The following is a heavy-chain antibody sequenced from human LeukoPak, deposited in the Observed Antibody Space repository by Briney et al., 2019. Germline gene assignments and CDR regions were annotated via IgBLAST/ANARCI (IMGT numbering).Heavy chain of an antibody. Sequence: GGSLRLSCVPCGCTLSSYSINWVRQAPGKGLEWVSSISSSSSDKYYTDSVKGRFDISRDNAKNSLYLEMIAERAEDTAVCDCARSAAGTYYWGQGTLVTVSS. J-gene: IGHJ4*02. CDR3: ARSAAGTYY. CDR2: ISSSSSDK. D-gene: IGHD1-1*01. V-gene: IGHV3-21*01. CDR1: GCTLSSYS.